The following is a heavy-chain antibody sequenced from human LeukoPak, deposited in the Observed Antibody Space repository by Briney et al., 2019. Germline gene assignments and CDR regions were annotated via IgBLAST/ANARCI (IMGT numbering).Heavy chain of an antibody. Sequence: GRSLRLSCAASGFTFSSYAMRWVRQAPGKGLEWVAVISYDGSNKYYADSVKGRFTISRDNSKNTLYLQMNSLRAEDTAVYYCAKDWKDGIDYWGQGTLVTVSS. CDR3: AKDWKDGIDY. CDR1: GFTFSSYA. CDR2: ISYDGSNK. J-gene: IGHJ4*02. V-gene: IGHV3-30*04. D-gene: IGHD1-1*01.